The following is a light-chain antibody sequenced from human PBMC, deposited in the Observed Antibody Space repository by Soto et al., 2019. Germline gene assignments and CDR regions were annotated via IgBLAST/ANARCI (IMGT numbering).Light chain of an antibody. Sequence: IVMTQPPLSSPVTLGQPASISCRSSQSLLDSDGATYLSWLQQRPGQPPRLLIYKIGSRFSGVLDGFSGSGSGTDFTLTISRLVAEDVAVYYCQQYGRSPQWTFGQGTKVDIK. CDR2: KIG. V-gene: IGKV2-24*01. J-gene: IGKJ1*01. CDR3: QQYGRSPQWT. CDR1: QSLLDSDGATY.